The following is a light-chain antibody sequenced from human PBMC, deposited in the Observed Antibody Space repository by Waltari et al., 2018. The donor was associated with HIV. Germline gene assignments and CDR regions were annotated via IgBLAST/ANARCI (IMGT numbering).Light chain of an antibody. CDR3: CSYAGSYTLV. V-gene: IGLV2-11*01. Sequence: QSALTQPRSVSGSPGQSVTLSCTGTRSSVGGYKYVSWYQQHPAKAPKLMIYDVTKRPSGVPDRFSGSKSVNTASLTISGLEAEDEADYYCCSYAGSYTLVFGGGTKLTVL. J-gene: IGLJ3*02. CDR2: DVT. CDR1: RSSVGGYKY.